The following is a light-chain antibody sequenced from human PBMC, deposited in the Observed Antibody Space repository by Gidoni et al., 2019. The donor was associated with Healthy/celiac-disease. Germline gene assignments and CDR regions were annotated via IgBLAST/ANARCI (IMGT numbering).Light chain of an antibody. V-gene: IGLV2-14*01. CDR1: SSDVGGYNY. J-gene: IGLJ1*01. CDR3: SSYTSSTTLV. Sequence: QSALTQPASGSGSPGQSITISCTGTSSDVGGYNYVAWYQQHPGKAPNLMIYEVSNRPSGVSHRFSGSKSGNTASLTISGLQAEDEADYYCSSYTSSTTLVFGPGTKVTVL. CDR2: EVS.